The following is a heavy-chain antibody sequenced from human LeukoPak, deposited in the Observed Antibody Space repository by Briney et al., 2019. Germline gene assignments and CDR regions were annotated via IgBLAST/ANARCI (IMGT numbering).Heavy chain of an antibody. D-gene: IGHD6-13*01. CDR3: ARVLESSSSWYSYYYYYGMDV. CDR2: MNPNSGNT. J-gene: IGHJ6*02. V-gene: IGHV1-8*01. CDR1: GYTFTIYY. Sequence: ASVKVSCKASGYTFTIYYVHWVRQAPGQGLEWMGWMNPNSGNTGYAQKFQGRVTMTRNTSISTAYMELSSLRSEDTAVYYCARVLESSSSWYSYYYYYGMDVWGQGTTVTVSS.